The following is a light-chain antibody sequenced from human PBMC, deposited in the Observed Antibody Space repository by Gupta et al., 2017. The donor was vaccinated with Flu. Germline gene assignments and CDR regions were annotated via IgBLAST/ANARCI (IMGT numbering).Light chain of an antibody. Sequence: AIRMTQSPSSSSAFTGDRVTITCRASQGISSYLAWYQHQPGKAPKLMIYAASTLQSGVPSRFSGSGSWTDFTLTISCLQSEDFATYYCQQYYSYPLFGGGTKVEIK. V-gene: IGKV1-8*01. J-gene: IGKJ4*01. CDR2: AAS. CDR3: QQYYSYPL. CDR1: QGISSY.